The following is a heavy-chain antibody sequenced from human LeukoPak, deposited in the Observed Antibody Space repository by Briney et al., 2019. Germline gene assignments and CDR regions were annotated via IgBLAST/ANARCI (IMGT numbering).Heavy chain of an antibody. J-gene: IGHJ5*02. CDR1: GFTFDDYA. CDR3: AKVNPYYYDSSGYQQGWFDP. Sequence: PGGSLRLSCAASGFTFDDYAMHWVRQAPGKGLEWVSGISWNSGSIGCADSVKGRFTISRDNAKNSLYLQMNSLRAEDTALYYCAKVNPYYYDSSGYQQGWFDPWGQGTLVTVSS. V-gene: IGHV3-9*01. CDR2: ISWNSGSI. D-gene: IGHD3-22*01.